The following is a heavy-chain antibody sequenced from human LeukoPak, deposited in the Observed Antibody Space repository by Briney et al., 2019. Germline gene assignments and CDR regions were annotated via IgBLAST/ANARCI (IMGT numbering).Heavy chain of an antibody. Sequence: SETLSLTCTVSGGSISSSSYYWGWIRQPPGKGLEWIGSIYYSGSTYYNPSLKSRVTISVDTSKNQFSLKLSSVTAADTAVYYCASDQGGYYDSSGNYPRGDAFDFWGRGTLVTVSS. CDR1: GGSISSSSYY. V-gene: IGHV4-39*01. D-gene: IGHD3-22*01. CDR2: IYYSGST. CDR3: ASDQGGYYDSSGNYPRGDAFDF. J-gene: IGHJ3*01.